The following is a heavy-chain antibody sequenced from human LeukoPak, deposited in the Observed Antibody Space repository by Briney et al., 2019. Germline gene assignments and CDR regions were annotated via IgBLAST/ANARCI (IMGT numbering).Heavy chain of an antibody. J-gene: IGHJ3*02. V-gene: IGHV4-34*01. CDR2: INHSGST. D-gene: IGHD3-22*01. CDR3: AGYYDTSGSHAFDI. CDR1: GGSFSGYY. Sequence: TSETLSLTCSVYGGSFSGYYWSWIRQPPGNGLEWSGEINHSGSTNYNPSLRSGVTISVDPSKNQFSLTLSSVTAADTAVYYCAGYYDTSGSHAFDIWGQGTMVTVSS.